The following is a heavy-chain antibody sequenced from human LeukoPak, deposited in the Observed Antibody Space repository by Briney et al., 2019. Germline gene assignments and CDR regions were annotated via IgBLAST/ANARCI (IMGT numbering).Heavy chain of an antibody. D-gene: IGHD2-15*01. Sequence: PGGSLRLSCAASGFTFSSYWMSWVRQAPGKGLEWVANIKQDGSEKYYVDSVKGRFTISRDNAKNSLYLQMNSLRAEDTAVYYCARDLNCSGGSCYSVDYWGQGTLVTVSP. V-gene: IGHV3-7*01. CDR2: IKQDGSEK. J-gene: IGHJ4*02. CDR3: ARDLNCSGGSCYSVDY. CDR1: GFTFSSYW.